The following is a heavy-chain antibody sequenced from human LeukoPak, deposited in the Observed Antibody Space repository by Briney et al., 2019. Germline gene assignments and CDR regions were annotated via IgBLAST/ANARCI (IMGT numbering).Heavy chain of an antibody. CDR2: INTNTGNP. CDR3: ARVVAVAGSNWFDP. CDR1: GYTFTSYA. D-gene: IGHD6-19*01. V-gene: IGHV7-4-1*02. J-gene: IGHJ5*02. Sequence: ASVKVSCKASGYTFTSYAMNWVRQAPGQGLEWMGWINTNTGNPTYAQGFTGRFVFSLDTSVSTAYLQISSLKAEDTAVYYCARVVAVAGSNWFDPWGQGTLVTVSS.